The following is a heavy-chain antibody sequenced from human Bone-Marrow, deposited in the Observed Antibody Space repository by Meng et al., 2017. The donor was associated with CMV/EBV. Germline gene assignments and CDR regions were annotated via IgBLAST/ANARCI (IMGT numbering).Heavy chain of an antibody. V-gene: IGHV3-23*01. CDR1: GFTFSSYG. D-gene: IGHD5/OR15-5a*01. J-gene: IGHJ3*02. CDR2: ISGSGGST. CDR3: ARDLVSTVPGAFDI. Sequence: GESLKISCAASGFTFSSYGMHWVRQAPGKGLEWVSAISGSGGSTYYADSVKGRFTISRDNSKNTLYLQMNSLRAEDTAVYYRARDLVSTVPGAFDIWGQGTMVTVSS.